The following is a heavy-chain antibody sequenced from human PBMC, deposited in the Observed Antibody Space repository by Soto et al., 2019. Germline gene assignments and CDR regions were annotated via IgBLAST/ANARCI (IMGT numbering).Heavy chain of an antibody. D-gene: IGHD2-2*01. J-gene: IGHJ6*02. Sequence: PSETLSLTCTVSGGSISSGDYYWSWIRQPPGKGLEGIGYIYYSGSTYYNPSLKSRVTISVDTSKKQFSLKLSSVTAADTAVYYCARARKHCSSTSCYLSPFDYYYGMDVWGQGTTVTVSS. CDR3: ARARKHCSSTSCYLSPFDYYYGMDV. V-gene: IGHV4-30-4*01. CDR2: IYYSGST. CDR1: GGSISSGDYY.